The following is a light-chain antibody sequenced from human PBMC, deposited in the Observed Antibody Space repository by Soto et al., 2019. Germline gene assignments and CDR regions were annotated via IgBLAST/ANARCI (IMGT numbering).Light chain of an antibody. CDR1: QSVTSSY. J-gene: IGKJ5*01. CDR3: QQNVSPPIT. Sequence: EIVLTQSPGTLSLSPGERATLSGRASQSVTSSYLAWYQQKPGQAPRLLIYGASSRATGIPDRFSGSGSGTDFTLTISRLEAEDFAVYYCQQNVSPPITFGQGTRLEIK. CDR2: GAS. V-gene: IGKV3-20*01.